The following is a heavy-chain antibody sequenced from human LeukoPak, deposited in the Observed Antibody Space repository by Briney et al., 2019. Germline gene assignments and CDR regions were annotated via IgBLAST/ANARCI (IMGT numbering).Heavy chain of an antibody. CDR1: GYTFTGNY. D-gene: IGHD3-10*01. V-gene: IGHV1-2*02. Sequence: ASVKVSCKASGYTFTGNYMHWLRQAPGQGLEWLGWTNPNSGDTNYAQKFQGGVTMTRDTSISTAYMELSRLRSDDTAVYYCARGKSGEKNPWFDPWGQGTLVTVSS. CDR3: ARGKSGEKNPWFDP. J-gene: IGHJ5*02. CDR2: TNPNSGDT.